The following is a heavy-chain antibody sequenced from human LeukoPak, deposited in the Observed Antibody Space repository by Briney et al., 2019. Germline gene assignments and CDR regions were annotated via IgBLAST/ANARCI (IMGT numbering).Heavy chain of an antibody. CDR2: VHRDGSST. Sequence: GGSLRLSCAASGFTFSDYWMHWVRQAPGKGLVWVSRVHRDGSSTTYADSVKGRFTISRDNAKNTLYLQMNSLRAEDTAMYYCARGTEGYTYGEFDSWGQGTLVTVSS. V-gene: IGHV3-74*01. CDR1: GFTFSDYW. D-gene: IGHD5-18*01. J-gene: IGHJ5*01. CDR3: ARGTEGYTYGEFDS.